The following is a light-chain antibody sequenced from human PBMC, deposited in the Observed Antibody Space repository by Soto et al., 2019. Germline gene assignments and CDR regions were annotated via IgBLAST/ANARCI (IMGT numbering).Light chain of an antibody. CDR3: LQYHDSSPT. J-gene: IGKJ1*01. Sequence: EIVLTQSPGTLSLSPGEGATLSCRASQSISTNFLAWYQQQPGQTPRLLIYGASTRAAGIPDRFSGSGSGADFTLTISRLEPEDFAVFYCLQYHDSSPTFGQGTKVDIK. CDR2: GAS. CDR1: QSISTNF. V-gene: IGKV3-20*01.